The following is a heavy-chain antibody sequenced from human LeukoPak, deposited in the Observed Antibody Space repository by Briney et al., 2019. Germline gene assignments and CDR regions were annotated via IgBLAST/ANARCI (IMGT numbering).Heavy chain of an antibody. V-gene: IGHV1-8*01. J-gene: IGHJ3*02. CDR3: ARDQVGMGI. D-gene: IGHD1-14*01. CDR2: MNPNSGNT. CDR1: EYTFTSYD. Sequence: ASVKVSCKASEYTFTSYDINWVRQATGQGLEWMGWMNPNSGNTGYAQQFQGRVTMTRDTSTSTVYMELSSLRSEDTAVYYCARDQVGMGIWGQGTMVTVSS.